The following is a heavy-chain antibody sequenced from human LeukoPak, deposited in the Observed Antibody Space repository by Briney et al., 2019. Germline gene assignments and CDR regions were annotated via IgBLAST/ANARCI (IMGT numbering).Heavy chain of an antibody. CDR1: GGSFSGYY. J-gene: IGHJ4*02. Sequence: PSETLSLTCAVYGGSFSGYYWSWIRQPPGKGLEWIGEINHSGSTNYNPSLKSRVTISVDTSKNQFSLKLSSVTAADTAVYYCASGFSDGSGSYYPFEYWGQGTLVTVPS. D-gene: IGHD3-10*01. CDR3: ASGFSDGSGSYYPFEY. CDR2: INHSGST. V-gene: IGHV4-34*01.